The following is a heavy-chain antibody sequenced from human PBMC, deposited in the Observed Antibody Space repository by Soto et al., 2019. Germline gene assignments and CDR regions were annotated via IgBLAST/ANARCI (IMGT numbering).Heavy chain of an antibody. CDR1: GYNFNSYT. D-gene: IGHD1-26*01. V-gene: IGHV1-18*01. CDR2: ISAYNGNT. CDR3: ARVVGALGQWFDP. Sequence: QVQLVQSGAEVKKPGASVKVSCKASGYNFNSYTISWVRQAPGQGHEWMGRISAYNGNTNYAQKPQARVTATTDRSTSTAYMELRSLRSDDTAVYHCARVVGALGQWFDPWGQGTLVTVSS. J-gene: IGHJ5*02.